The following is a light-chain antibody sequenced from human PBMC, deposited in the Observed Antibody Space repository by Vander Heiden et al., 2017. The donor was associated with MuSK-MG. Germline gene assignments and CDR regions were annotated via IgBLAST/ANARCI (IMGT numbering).Light chain of an antibody. V-gene: IGLV1-51*01. CDR2: DND. CDR1: DSNIGNNY. Sequence: QSVLSPPPSVSAAPGQKVTISCSGSDSNIGNNYVSWYRQFPGTAPKLLIFDNDKRPSGIPDRFSGSKSGTSATLGITELQTADEADYYCETWDSSLSAVLFGGGTKLTVL. J-gene: IGLJ2*01. CDR3: ETWDSSLSAVL.